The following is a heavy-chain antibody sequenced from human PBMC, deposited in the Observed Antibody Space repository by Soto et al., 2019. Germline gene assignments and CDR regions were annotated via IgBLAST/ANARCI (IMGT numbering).Heavy chain of an antibody. CDR2: ISWNSGSI. Sequence: EVQLVESGGGLVQPGRSLRLSCAASGFTFDDYAMHWVRQAPGKGLEWVSGISWNSGSIGYADSVKGRFTISRDNAKNSLYLQMNSLRAEDTALYYCAKYDKQWLVSDRPPYYYYMDVWGKGTTVTVSS. D-gene: IGHD6-19*01. CDR3: AKYDKQWLVSDRPPYYYYMDV. V-gene: IGHV3-9*01. J-gene: IGHJ6*03. CDR1: GFTFDDYA.